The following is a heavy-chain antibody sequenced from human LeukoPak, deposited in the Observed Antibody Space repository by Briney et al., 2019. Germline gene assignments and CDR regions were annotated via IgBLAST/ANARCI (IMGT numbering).Heavy chain of an antibody. J-gene: IGHJ5*02. CDR3: ARQVGVSIFVRVDP. D-gene: IGHD3-3*02. V-gene: IGHV4-39*01. CDR1: VGSVSSTDYY. Sequence: SETLSLTCTVSVGSVSSTDYYWGWIRQSPGEGLEWIGTISYSGTTYYNPSLRSRVTVSADTSKNQFSLKLSSVTAADTAVYYCARQVGVSIFVRVDPWGQGTLVTVSS. CDR2: ISYSGTT.